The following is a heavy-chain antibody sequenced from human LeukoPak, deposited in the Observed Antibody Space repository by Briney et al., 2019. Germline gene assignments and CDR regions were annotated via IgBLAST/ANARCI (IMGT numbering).Heavy chain of an antibody. J-gene: IGHJ4*02. CDR2: IYPGDSDT. Sequence: GESLQISCKGSGYSFTSYWIGWVRQLPGKGLEWMGIIYPGDSDTRYSPSFQGQVTISADKSISTAYLQWSSLKASDTAMYYCARQSIDYYDSSGYYLSWGQGTLVTVSS. CDR1: GYSFTSYW. D-gene: IGHD3-22*01. CDR3: ARQSIDYYDSSGYYLS. V-gene: IGHV5-51*01.